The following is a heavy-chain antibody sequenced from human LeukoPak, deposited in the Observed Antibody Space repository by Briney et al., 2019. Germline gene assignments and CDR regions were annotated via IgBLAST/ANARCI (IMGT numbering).Heavy chain of an antibody. CDR2: ISAYNGNT. V-gene: IGHV1-18*01. CDR3: ARDTSSSWEAFDY. J-gene: IGHJ4*02. Sequence: ASVKVSCKASGYTFTSYGISWVRQAPGQGLEWMGWISAYNGNTNYAQKLQGRVTMTTDTSTSTDYMELRSLRSDDTAVYYCARDTSSSWEAFDYWGQGTLVTVSS. D-gene: IGHD6-13*01. CDR1: GYTFTSYG.